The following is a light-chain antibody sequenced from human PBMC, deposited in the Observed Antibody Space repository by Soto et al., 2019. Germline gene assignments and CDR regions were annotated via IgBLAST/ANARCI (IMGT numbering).Light chain of an antibody. J-gene: IGLJ2*01. Sequence: QSALTQPRSVSGSPGQSVTISCTGNSSDVGGYNYVSWYQQHPGKAPKVMIYDVIKRPSGVPDRFSGSKSGNTASLTISGLQAEDEADYYCCSYAGSYSTFGGGTQLTVL. V-gene: IGLV2-11*01. CDR3: CSYAGSYST. CDR2: DVI. CDR1: SSDVGGYNY.